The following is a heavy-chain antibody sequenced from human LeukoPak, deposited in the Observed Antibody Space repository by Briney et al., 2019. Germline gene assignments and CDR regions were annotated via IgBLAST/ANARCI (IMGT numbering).Heavy chain of an antibody. V-gene: IGHV3-30*18. CDR2: ISYDGSNK. CDR1: GFTFSSYG. Sequence: PGRSLRLSCAASGFTFSSYGMHWVRQAPGKGLEWVAVISYDGSNKYYADSVKGRFTISRDNSKNTLYLQMNSLRAEDTAVYYCAKSAGYTAMAHYDYWGQGTLVTVSS. J-gene: IGHJ4*02. CDR3: AKSAGYTAMAHYDY. D-gene: IGHD5-18*01.